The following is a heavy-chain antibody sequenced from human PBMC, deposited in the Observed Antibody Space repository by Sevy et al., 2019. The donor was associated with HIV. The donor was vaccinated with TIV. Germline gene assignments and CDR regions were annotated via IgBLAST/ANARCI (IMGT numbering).Heavy chain of an antibody. V-gene: IGHV3-21*01. CDR3: ARDLFSGGNAVYGY. D-gene: IGHD2-15*01. CDR1: GFTFSSYA. Sequence: GGSLRLSCAASGFTFSSYAMNSVRQAPGKRLEWVSSINAIRSNIYYADSVKGRFTISRDNAENSLYLQMNSVRAEDTAVYYCARDLFSGGNAVYGYWGQGTLVTVSS. CDR2: INAIRSNI. J-gene: IGHJ4*02.